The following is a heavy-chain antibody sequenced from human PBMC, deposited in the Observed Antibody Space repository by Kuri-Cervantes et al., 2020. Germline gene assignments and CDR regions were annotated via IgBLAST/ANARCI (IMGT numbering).Heavy chain of an antibody. Sequence: GESLKISCAASGFTFSSYSMNWVRQAPGKGLEWVSYISSSSSTIYYADSVKGRFTISRDNAKNSLYLQMNTLRPEDTAVYYCARDIGSRDYYFDYWGQGTLVTVSS. CDR2: ISSSSSTI. D-gene: IGHD2-21*01. J-gene: IGHJ4*02. V-gene: IGHV3-48*01. CDR1: GFTFSSYS. CDR3: ARDIGSRDYYFDY.